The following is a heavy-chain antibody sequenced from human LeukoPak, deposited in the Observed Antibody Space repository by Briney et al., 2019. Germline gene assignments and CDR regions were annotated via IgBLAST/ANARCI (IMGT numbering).Heavy chain of an antibody. CDR1: GYTFTGYY. CDR3: ARTDILTGYSSAYYYYYYMDV. CDR2: INPNSGGT. Sequence: ASVRVSCKASGYTFTGYYMHWVRQAPGQGLEWMGWINPNSGGTNYAQKFQGRVTMTRDTSISTAYMELSRLRSDDTAVYYCARTDILTGYSSAYYYYYYMDVWGKGTTVTISS. D-gene: IGHD3-9*01. V-gene: IGHV1-2*02. J-gene: IGHJ6*03.